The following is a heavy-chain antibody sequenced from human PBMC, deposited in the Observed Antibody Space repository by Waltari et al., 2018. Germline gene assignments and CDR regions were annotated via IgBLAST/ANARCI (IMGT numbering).Heavy chain of an antibody. CDR1: GGSISSGSYY. CDR2: IYTSGST. D-gene: IGHD6-25*01. V-gene: IGHV4-61*02. J-gene: IGHJ2*01. Sequence: QVQLQESGPGLVKPSQTLSLTCTVSGGSISSGSYYWSWIRQPAGKGLEWIGRIYTSGSTNYNPSLKSRVTISVDTSKNQFSLKLSSVTAADTAVYYCARVRSTATRKNWYFDLWGRGTLVTVSS. CDR3: ARVRSTATRKNWYFDL.